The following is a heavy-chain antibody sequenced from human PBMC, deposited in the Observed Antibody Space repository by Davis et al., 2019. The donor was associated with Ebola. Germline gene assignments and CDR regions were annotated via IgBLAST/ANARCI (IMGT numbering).Heavy chain of an antibody. Sequence: HTGGSLRLSCAASGFTFSSYWMHWVRLRPGEGLQWVSHITDHGGSTKYAEPVRGRFTISRDNATDILPLEMNDLRLEETAVYYCERENFHGMDVWGQGTTVTVSS. J-gene: IGHJ6*02. D-gene: IGHD1-7*01. CDR3: ERENFHGMDV. CDR1: GFTFSSYW. V-gene: IGHV3-74*01. CDR2: ITDHGGST.